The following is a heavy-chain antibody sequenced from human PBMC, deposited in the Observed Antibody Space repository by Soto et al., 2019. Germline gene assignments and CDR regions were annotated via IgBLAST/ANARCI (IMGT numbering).Heavy chain of an antibody. J-gene: IGHJ4*02. CDR3: ARGYSYGYGGHFGL. CDR2: ISYDGSNK. D-gene: IGHD5-18*01. Sequence: LRLSCAASGFTFSSYAMHWVRQAPGKGLEWVAVISYDGSNKYYADSVKGRFTISRDNSKNTLYLQMNSLRAEDTAVYYCARGYSYGYGGHFGLWGQGTLVTVSS. CDR1: GFTFSSYA. V-gene: IGHV3-30-3*01.